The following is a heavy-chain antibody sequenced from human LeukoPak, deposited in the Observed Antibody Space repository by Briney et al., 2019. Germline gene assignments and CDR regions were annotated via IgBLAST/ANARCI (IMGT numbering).Heavy chain of an antibody. Sequence: GGSLRLSCTASRFTFSTYWMSWVRQAPGKGLEWVSAISGSGGSTYYADSVKGRFTISRDNSKNTLYLQMNSLRAEDTAVYYCAKGGIVVVPAARYFDYWGQGTLVTVSS. CDR1: RFTFSTYW. V-gene: IGHV3-23*01. CDR3: AKGGIVVVPAARYFDY. D-gene: IGHD2-2*01. CDR2: ISGSGGST. J-gene: IGHJ4*02.